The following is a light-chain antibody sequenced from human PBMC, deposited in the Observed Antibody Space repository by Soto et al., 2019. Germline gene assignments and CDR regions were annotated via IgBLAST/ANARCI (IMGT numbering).Light chain of an antibody. J-gene: IGKJ2*01. Sequence: DIVMTQSPDSLAVSLGERATINCKSSQSVLYSSNNKNYLAWYQQRPGQPPKLLIYWASTRESGVPDRVSGSGSGTDFTLTITSLQAEDVAVYYCLQYESTPPTFGQGTKLEIK. CDR3: LQYESTPPT. CDR2: WAS. CDR1: QSVLYSSNNKNY. V-gene: IGKV4-1*01.